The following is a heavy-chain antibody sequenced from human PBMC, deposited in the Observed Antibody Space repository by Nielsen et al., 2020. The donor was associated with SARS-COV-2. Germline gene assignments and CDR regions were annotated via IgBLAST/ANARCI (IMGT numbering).Heavy chain of an antibody. D-gene: IGHD5-18*01. Sequence: GESLKISCAASGFTFNIYAMAWVRRAPGRGLQWVTGVSASGGSTYYTDSVKGRFSISRDNSKNTLYLQMHSLRVEDTAVYYCARAPTAMVMGYYFDYWGQGTLVTVSS. J-gene: IGHJ4*02. CDR3: ARAPTAMVMGYYFDY. CDR2: VSASGGST. V-gene: IGHV3-23*01. CDR1: GFTFNIYA.